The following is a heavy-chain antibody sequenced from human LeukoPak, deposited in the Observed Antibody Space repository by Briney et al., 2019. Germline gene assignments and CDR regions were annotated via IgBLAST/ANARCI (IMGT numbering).Heavy chain of an antibody. CDR1: GYTFTSYG. CDR3: ARVGFGYCSGGSCYGWFDP. Sequence: ASVTVSCTASGYTFTSYGISWVRQATGQGLEWMGWISAYNGNTNYAQKLQGRVTMTTDTSTSTAYMELRSLRSDDTAVYYCARVGFGYCSGGSCYGWFDPWGQGTLVTVSS. D-gene: IGHD2-15*01. V-gene: IGHV1-18*01. J-gene: IGHJ5*02. CDR2: ISAYNGNT.